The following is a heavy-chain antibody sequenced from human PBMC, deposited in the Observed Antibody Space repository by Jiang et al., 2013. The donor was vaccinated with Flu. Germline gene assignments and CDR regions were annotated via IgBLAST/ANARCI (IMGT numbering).Heavy chain of an antibody. J-gene: IGHJ3*02. CDR1: GGSISSYY. D-gene: IGHD3-9*01. V-gene: IGHV4-4*07. CDR2: IYTSGST. Sequence: ETLSLTCTVSGGSISSYYWSWIRQPAGKGLEWIGRIYTSGSTNYNPSLKSRVTMSVDTSKNQFSLKLSSVTAADTAVYYCARGPRWRYFDSKGAFDIWGQGTMVTVSS. CDR3: ARGPRWRYFDSKGAFDI.